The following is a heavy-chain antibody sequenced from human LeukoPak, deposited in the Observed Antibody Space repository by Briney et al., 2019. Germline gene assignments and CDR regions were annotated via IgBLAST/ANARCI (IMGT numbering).Heavy chain of an antibody. Sequence: SETLSLTCAVYGGSFSNYYWSWIRQPSGKGLEWIGEINHSGSTNYNPSLKSRVTISVDTSKNQFSLKLSSVTATDTAVYYCARDRGSVLRGIDYWGQGTLVTVSS. D-gene: IGHD2-8*01. CDR3: ARDRGSVLRGIDY. CDR2: INHSGST. CDR1: GGSFSNYY. J-gene: IGHJ4*02. V-gene: IGHV4-34*01.